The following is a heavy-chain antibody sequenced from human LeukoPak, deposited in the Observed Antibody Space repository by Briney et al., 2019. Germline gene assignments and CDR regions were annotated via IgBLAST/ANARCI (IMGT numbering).Heavy chain of an antibody. J-gene: IGHJ5*02. Sequence: GGSLRLSCAASGFTFSSYSMNWVRQTPGKGLEWVSYISSPSSTIYYADSVKGRFTISRDNAKNSLYLQMNSLRAEDTAVYYCARVSGDIAAAANGGSWFDPWGQGTLVTVSS. D-gene: IGHD6-13*01. CDR2: ISSPSSTI. CDR3: ARVSGDIAAAANGGSWFDP. CDR1: GFTFSSYS. V-gene: IGHV3-48*04.